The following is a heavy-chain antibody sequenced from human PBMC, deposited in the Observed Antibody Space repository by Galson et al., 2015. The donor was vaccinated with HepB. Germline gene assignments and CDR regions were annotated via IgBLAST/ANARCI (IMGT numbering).Heavy chain of an antibody. Sequence: SVKVSCKASGYTFTSYDINWVRQATGQGLEWMGWMNPNSGNTGYAQKFQGRVTMTRNTSISTAYMELSSLRSEDTAVYYCARLARIAVAGFDPWGQGTLVTVSS. J-gene: IGHJ5*02. CDR3: ARLARIAVAGFDP. CDR2: MNPNSGNT. D-gene: IGHD6-19*01. V-gene: IGHV1-8*01. CDR1: GYTFTSYD.